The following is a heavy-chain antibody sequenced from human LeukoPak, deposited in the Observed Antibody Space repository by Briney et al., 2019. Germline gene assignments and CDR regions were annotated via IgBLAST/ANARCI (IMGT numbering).Heavy chain of an antibody. CDR1: GGTFSSYA. CDR3: ARDDLIRIAVAGSFDY. Sequence: SVKVSCKASGGTFSSYAISWVRQAPGQGLEWMGRIIPIFGIANYAQKFQGRVTIIADKSTSTAYMELSSLRSEDTAVYYCARDDLIRIAVAGSFDYWGQGTLVTVSS. J-gene: IGHJ4*02. V-gene: IGHV1-69*04. CDR2: IIPIFGIA. D-gene: IGHD6-19*01.